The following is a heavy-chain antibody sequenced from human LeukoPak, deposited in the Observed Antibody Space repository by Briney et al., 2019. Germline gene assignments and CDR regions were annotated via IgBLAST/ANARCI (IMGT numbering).Heavy chain of an antibody. CDR2: INHSGST. Sequence: SETLSLTCAVYGGSFNGYYWSWIRQPPGKGLEWIGEINHSGSTNYNPSLKSRVTISVDTSKNQFSLKLSSVTAADTAVYYCASHYYDSSGYYYFDYWGQGTLVTVSS. CDR3: ASHYYDSSGYYYFDY. CDR1: GGSFNGYY. J-gene: IGHJ4*02. V-gene: IGHV4-34*01. D-gene: IGHD3-22*01.